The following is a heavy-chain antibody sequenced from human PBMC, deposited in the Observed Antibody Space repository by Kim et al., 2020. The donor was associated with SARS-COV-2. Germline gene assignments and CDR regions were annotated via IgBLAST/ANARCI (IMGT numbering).Heavy chain of an antibody. D-gene: IGHD6-13*01. CDR2: NT. Sequence: NTGNAQKFQGRVTMTRNTSKSTAYMELSSLRSEDTAVYYCASLAAAPQGYWGQGTLVTVSS. CDR3: ASLAAAPQGY. J-gene: IGHJ4*02. V-gene: IGHV1-8*01.